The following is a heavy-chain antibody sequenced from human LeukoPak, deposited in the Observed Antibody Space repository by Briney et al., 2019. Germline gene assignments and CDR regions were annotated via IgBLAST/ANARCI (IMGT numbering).Heavy chain of an antibody. Sequence: GGSLRLSCAASGFSFSGYSMTWVRQAPGKGLEWISYISAGSDYIYYADSVKGRFTISRDNAKNSLYLQMNSLRAEDTALYHCARVDCSSTSCPDYYYYMDVWGKGTTVTVSS. CDR2: ISAGSDYI. V-gene: IGHV3-21*05. CDR1: GFSFSGYS. D-gene: IGHD2-2*01. CDR3: ARVDCSSTSCPDYYYYMDV. J-gene: IGHJ6*03.